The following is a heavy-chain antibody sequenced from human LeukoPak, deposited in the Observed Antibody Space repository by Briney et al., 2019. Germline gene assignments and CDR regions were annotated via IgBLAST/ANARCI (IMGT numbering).Heavy chain of an antibody. V-gene: IGHV4-34*01. CDR2: INHSGST. CDR3: ARPNLGYCSGGSCYSRGLWFDP. CDR1: GGSFSGYY. D-gene: IGHD2-15*01. Sequence: SETLSLTCAVYGGSFSGYYWSWIRQPPGKGLEWIGEINHSGSTNYNPSLKSRVTISVDTSKNQFSLKLSSVTAADTAVYFCARPNLGYCSGGSCYSRGLWFDPWGQGTLVTVSS. J-gene: IGHJ5*02.